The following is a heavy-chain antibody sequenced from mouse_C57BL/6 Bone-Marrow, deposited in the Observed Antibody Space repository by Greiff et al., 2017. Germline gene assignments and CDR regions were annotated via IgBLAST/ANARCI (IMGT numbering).Heavy chain of an antibody. J-gene: IGHJ2*01. Sequence: QVQLQQSGAELVRPGASVTLSCTASGFTFTDYEMHWVKQTPVHGLEWIGAIDPETGGTAYNQKFKGKAILTADKSSSTADMELRSLTSEDSAVYYCANGSQDPLDDWGQGTTVTVSA. D-gene: IGHD1-1*01. CDR2: IDPETGGT. CDR1: GFTFTDYE. CDR3: ANGSQDPLDD. V-gene: IGHV1-15*01.